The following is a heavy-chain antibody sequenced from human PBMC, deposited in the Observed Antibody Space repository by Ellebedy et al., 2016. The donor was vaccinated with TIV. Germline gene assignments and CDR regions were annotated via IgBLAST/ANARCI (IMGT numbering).Heavy chain of an antibody. J-gene: IGHJ5*02. CDR1: GFTFSSFW. V-gene: IGHV3-7*03. CDR3: VRDFFDP. Sequence: GASLKISCAASGFTFSSFWMTWVRQAPGKGLEWVANINQDGSEKHFADSVKGRFTISRDNANNSVSLQMNTLTGEDTAVYYCVRDFFDPWGQGTLVTVSS. CDR2: INQDGSEK.